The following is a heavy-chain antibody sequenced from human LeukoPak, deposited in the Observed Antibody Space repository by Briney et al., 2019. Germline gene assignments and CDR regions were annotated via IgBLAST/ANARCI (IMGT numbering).Heavy chain of an antibody. Sequence: GGSLRLSCAASGFTFSSYEMNWVRQAPGKGLEWVANIKQDGSEKYYVDSVKGRFTISRGNAKNSLYLQMNSLRAEDTAVYYCARDIPTYYYDSSGYFQHWGQGTLVTVSS. CDR3: ARDIPTYYYDSSGYFQH. J-gene: IGHJ1*01. V-gene: IGHV3-7*05. CDR1: GFTFSSYE. D-gene: IGHD3-22*01. CDR2: IKQDGSEK.